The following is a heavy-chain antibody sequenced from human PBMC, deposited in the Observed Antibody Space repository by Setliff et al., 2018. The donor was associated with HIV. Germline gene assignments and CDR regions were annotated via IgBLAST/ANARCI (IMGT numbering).Heavy chain of an antibody. D-gene: IGHD1-1*01. V-gene: IGHV3-30*02. Sequence: GGSLRLSCAASGFIFSSYAMHWVRQAPGKGLEWVACVRYDESNEYYAESVKDRFTISRDNSKNMVYLQMNSLRAEDTALYYCAREKGCDGGTCGKAFDVWGQGTMVTVSS. J-gene: IGHJ3*01. CDR1: GFIFSSYA. CDR2: VRYDESNE. CDR3: AREKGCDGGTCGKAFDV.